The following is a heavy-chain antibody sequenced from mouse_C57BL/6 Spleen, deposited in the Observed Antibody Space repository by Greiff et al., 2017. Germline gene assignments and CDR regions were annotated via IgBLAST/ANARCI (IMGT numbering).Heavy chain of an antibody. CDR3: ARAYSNYFDY. V-gene: IGHV1-63*01. CDR1: GYTFTNYW. Sequence: VQLQQSGAELVRPGTSVKMSCKASGYTFTNYWIGWAKQRPGHGLAWIGDIYPGGGYTNYNEKFKGKATLTADKSSSTAYMQFSSLTSEDSAIYYCARAYSNYFDYWGQGTTLTVSS. D-gene: IGHD2-5*01. CDR2: IYPGGGYT. J-gene: IGHJ2*01.